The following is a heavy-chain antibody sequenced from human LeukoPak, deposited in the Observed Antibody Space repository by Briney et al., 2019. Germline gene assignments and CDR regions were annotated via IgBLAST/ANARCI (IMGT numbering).Heavy chain of an antibody. Sequence: ASVKVSCKASGYTFTGYYMHWVRQAPGKGLEWMGGFDPEDGETIYAQKFQGRVTMTEDTSTDTAYMELSSLRSEDTAVYYCATADYYDSSGYSHYWGQGTLVTVSS. CDR3: ATADYYDSSGYSHY. V-gene: IGHV1-24*01. J-gene: IGHJ4*02. D-gene: IGHD3-22*01. CDR1: GYTFTGYY. CDR2: FDPEDGET.